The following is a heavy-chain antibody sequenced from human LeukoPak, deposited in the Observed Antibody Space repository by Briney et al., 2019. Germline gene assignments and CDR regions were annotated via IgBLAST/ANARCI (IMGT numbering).Heavy chain of an antibody. V-gene: IGHV3-23*01. J-gene: IGHJ4*02. CDR2: ISGSGGST. D-gene: IGHD3-9*01. CDR3: AKGHDILTGYYNFDY. CDR1: GFTFSSYA. Sequence: PGGSLRLSCAASGFTFSSYAMSWVRQAPGKGLEWVSAISGSGGSTYYADSVKGRFTISRDNSKNTLYLQMNSLRAEDTAVYYCAKGHDILTGYYNFDYWGQGTLVTVSS.